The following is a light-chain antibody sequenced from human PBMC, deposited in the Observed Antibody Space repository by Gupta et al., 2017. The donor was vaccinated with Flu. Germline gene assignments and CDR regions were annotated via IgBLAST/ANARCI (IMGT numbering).Light chain of an antibody. Sequence: PASLSVSPGERATLFCRASQSVRSFLAWYQQKPGQAPRLLISDASTRATGIPARFSGGGSGTXFTLTIXNLQSEDYAVYYCQQYNNWPCTFGXGTKVEIK. CDR3: QQYNNWPCT. V-gene: IGKV3-15*01. CDR2: DAS. J-gene: IGKJ4*02. CDR1: QSVRSF.